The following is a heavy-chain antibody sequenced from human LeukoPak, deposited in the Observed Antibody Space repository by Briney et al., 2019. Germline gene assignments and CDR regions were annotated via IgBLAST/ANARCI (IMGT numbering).Heavy chain of an antibody. V-gene: IGHV4-59*01. J-gene: IGHJ4*02. CDR1: GGSLSSYY. CDR2: IYYSGST. CDR3: ARGATGY. Sequence: KPSETLSLTCTVSGGSLSSYYWSWIRQPPGKGLERIGYIYYSGSTNYNPSLKSRVTISVDTSKNQFSLKLSSVTAADTAVYYCARGATGYWGQGTLVTVSS.